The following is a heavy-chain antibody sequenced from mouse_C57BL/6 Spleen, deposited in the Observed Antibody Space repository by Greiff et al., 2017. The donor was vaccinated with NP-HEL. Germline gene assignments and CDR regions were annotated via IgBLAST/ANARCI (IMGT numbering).Heavy chain of an antibody. J-gene: IGHJ2*01. Sequence: VQLKESGGGLVQPGGSLKLSCAASGFTFSDYYMYWVRQTPEKRLEWVAYISNGGGSTYYPDTVKGRFTISRDNAKNTLYLQMSRLKSEDTAMYYCARHDTHFDYWGQGTTLTVSS. CDR3: ARHDTHFDY. CDR2: ISNGGGST. CDR1: GFTFSDYY. V-gene: IGHV5-12*01.